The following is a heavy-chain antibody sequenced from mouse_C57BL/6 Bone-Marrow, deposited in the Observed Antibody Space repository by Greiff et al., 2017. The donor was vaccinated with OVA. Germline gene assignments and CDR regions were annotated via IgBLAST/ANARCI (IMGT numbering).Heavy chain of an antibody. V-gene: IGHV10-1*01. CDR1: GFSFNTYA. J-gene: IGHJ4*01. Sequence: EVQVVESGGGLVQPKGSLKLSCAASGFSFNTYAMNWVRQAPGKGLEWVARIRSKSNNYATYYADSVKDRFTISRDDSESMLYLQMNNLKTEDTAMYYCVRFAFYYAMDYWGQGTSVTVSS. CDR2: IRSKSNNYAT. CDR3: VRFAFYYAMDY.